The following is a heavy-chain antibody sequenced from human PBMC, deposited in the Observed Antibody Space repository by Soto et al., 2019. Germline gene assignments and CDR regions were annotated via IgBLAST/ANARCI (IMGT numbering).Heavy chain of an antibody. CDR3: AKDDKYSGSKHAFDI. CDR2: ISDSGGSA. V-gene: IGHV3-23*01. J-gene: IGHJ3*02. Sequence: EVQLLESGGGLVQPGNSLRLSCAASGFPLSRYAMSWVRQAPGKGLEWGSGISDSGGSAYYADSVKGRFTISRDNSKNTLYLQIHSLRAEYTAVYYCAKDDKYSGSKHAFDIWGQGTMVTVSS. D-gene: IGHD1-26*01. CDR1: GFPLSRYA.